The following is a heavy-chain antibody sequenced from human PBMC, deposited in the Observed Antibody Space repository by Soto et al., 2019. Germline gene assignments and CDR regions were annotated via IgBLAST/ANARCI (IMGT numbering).Heavy chain of an antibody. Sequence: GASVKVSCKASGYTFTSYDINWVRQATGQGLEWMGWMNPNSGNTGYAQKFQGRVTMTRNTSISTAYMELSSLRSEDTAVYYCARGLRFLEWLPIGRKYYYYGMDVWGQGTTVTVSS. CDR2: MNPNSGNT. CDR1: GYTFTSYD. J-gene: IGHJ6*02. CDR3: ARGLRFLEWLPIGRKYYYYGMDV. D-gene: IGHD3-3*01. V-gene: IGHV1-8*01.